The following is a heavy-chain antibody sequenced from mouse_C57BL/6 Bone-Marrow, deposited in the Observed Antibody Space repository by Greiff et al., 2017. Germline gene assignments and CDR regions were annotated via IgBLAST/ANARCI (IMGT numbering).Heavy chain of an antibody. V-gene: IGHV1-50*01. CDR3: ALYGDYVFYAMDY. Sequence: QVQLQQSGAELVKPGASVKLSCKASGYTFTSYWMQWVKQRPGQGLEWIGEIDPSDSYTNYNQKFKGKATLTVDTSSSTAYMQLDSLTSEDSAVYYCALYGDYVFYAMDYWGQGTSVTVSS. J-gene: IGHJ4*01. CDR2: IDPSDSYT. CDR1: GYTFTSYW. D-gene: IGHD2-13*01.